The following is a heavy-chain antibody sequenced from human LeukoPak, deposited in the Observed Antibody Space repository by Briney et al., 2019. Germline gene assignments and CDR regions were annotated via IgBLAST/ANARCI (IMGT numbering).Heavy chain of an antibody. CDR3: ARDRGRAYGSRGWYAANHLDY. V-gene: IGHV3-30*03. Sequence: PGGSLRLSCAASGFTFSSYGMHWVRQAPGKGLEWVTVISYDGSNKYYADSVKGRFTISRDNSENTLYLQMNSLRAEDTAVYYCARDRGRAYGSRGWYAANHLDYWGRGTLVTVSS. D-gene: IGHD6-19*01. CDR2: ISYDGSNK. J-gene: IGHJ4*02. CDR1: GFTFSSYG.